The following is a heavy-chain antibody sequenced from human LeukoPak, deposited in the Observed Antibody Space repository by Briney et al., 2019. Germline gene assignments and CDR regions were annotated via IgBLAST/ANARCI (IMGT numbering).Heavy chain of an antibody. CDR3: ARGSAYCSTTSCSSPADY. V-gene: IGHV4-34*01. J-gene: IGHJ4*02. D-gene: IGHD2-2*01. CDR1: GGSVSGYF. CDR2: INHSGSA. Sequence: PSDTLSLTCAIYGGSVSGYFWIWIRQPPGKGLEWIGEINHSGSANYNPSLKSRVTISVDTPKHQFSLKLNSVTAAGTAVYYCARGSAYCSTTSCSSPADYWGQGTLVTVSS.